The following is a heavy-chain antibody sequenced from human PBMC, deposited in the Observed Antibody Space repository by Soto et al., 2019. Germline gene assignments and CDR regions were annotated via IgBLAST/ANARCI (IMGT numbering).Heavy chain of an antibody. D-gene: IGHD4-17*01. V-gene: IGHV4-30-4*01. Sequence: QVQLQESGPGLVKPSQTLSLTCTVSGGSISSGDYYWSWIRQPPGKGMEWIGSIYYSGSTYYNPSIKSRVTVSVDTSKNQGSLKLSSVTAADTAVYDCARDHGDYYYGMDVWVHGTTVTVS. J-gene: IGHJ6*02. CDR3: ARDHGDYYYGMDV. CDR2: IYYSGST. CDR1: GGSISSGDYY.